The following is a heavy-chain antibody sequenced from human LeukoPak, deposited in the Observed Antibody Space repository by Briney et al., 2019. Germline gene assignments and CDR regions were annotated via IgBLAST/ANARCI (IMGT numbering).Heavy chain of an antibody. CDR3: ARGLWFGESNAFDI. J-gene: IGHJ3*02. CDR2: IYYSGST. D-gene: IGHD3-10*01. Sequence: SETLSLTCTVSGGSIRSSSYYWGWIRQPPGKGLEWIGSIYYSGSTYYNPSLKSRVTISVDTSKNQFSLKLSSVTAADTAVYYCARGLWFGESNAFDIWGQGTMVTVSS. CDR1: GGSIRSSSYY. V-gene: IGHV4-39*07.